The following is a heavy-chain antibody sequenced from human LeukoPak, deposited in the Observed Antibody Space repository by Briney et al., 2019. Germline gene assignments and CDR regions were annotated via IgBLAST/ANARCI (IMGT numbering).Heavy chain of an antibody. V-gene: IGHV4-4*07. CDR3: ARDLFGVVTKIPMDY. J-gene: IGHJ4*02. Sequence: PSETLSLTCTVSGGSISSYYWSWIRQPAGKGLEWIGRIYTSGSTNYNPSLKSRVTMSVDTSKNQFSLKLSSVTAADTAVYYCARDLFGVVTKIPMDYWGQGTLVTVSS. D-gene: IGHD3-3*01. CDR2: IYTSGST. CDR1: GGSISSYY.